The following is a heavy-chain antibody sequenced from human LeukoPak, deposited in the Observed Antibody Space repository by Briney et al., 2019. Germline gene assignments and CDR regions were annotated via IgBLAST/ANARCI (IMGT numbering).Heavy chain of an antibody. CDR1: GFTFSSYG. D-gene: IGHD3-9*01. V-gene: IGHV3-30*02. CDR3: ARVEDYDILTGFDY. J-gene: IGHJ4*02. Sequence: GGSLRLSCAASGFTFSSYGIHWVRQAPGKGLEWVTFIRYDGRNKYFADSVKGRFTISRDNSKNTLYLQMNSLRAEDTAVYYCARVEDYDILTGFDYWGQGTLVTVSS. CDR2: IRYDGRNK.